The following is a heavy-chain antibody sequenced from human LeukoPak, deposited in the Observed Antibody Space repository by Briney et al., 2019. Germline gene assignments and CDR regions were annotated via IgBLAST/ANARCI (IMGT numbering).Heavy chain of an antibody. V-gene: IGHV4-38-2*02. J-gene: IGHJ4*02. CDR2: VYHSGST. Sequence: PPETLSLTCNVSNFSISSGYYWGWIRKPQGKGLECIGSVYHSGSTYYNPSLKSRVTISVDTSKNQFSLKLKSVTAADTAVYYCARDKDYYDSSGYLYWGQGILVTVSS. CDR1: NFSISSGYY. D-gene: IGHD3-22*01. CDR3: ARDKDYYDSSGYLY.